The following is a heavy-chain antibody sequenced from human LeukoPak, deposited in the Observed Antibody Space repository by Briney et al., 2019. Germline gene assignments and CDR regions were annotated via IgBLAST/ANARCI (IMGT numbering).Heavy chain of an antibody. J-gene: IGHJ3*01. D-gene: IGHD5-24*01. V-gene: IGHV3-9*01. CDR1: GFPFDEHA. CDR2: ISYSSETI. Sequence: GRSLRLSCAASGFPFDEHAMHWVRRAPGKGLEWVSGISYSSETIGYVDSVKGRFTISRDNVRKSLYLQMNSLRIEDTALYYCAKDRGGGSQLGDAYDVWGQGTMVSVSS. CDR3: AKDRGGGSQLGDAYDV.